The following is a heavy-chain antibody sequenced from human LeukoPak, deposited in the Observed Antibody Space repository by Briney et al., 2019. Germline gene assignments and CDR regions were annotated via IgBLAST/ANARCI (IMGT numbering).Heavy chain of an antibody. CDR1: GYTFTSYY. Sequence: GASVKVSCKASGYTFTSYYMHWVRQAPGQGLEWMGIINPSGGSTSYAQKFQGRVTMTRDTSTSTVYMELSSLRSEDTAVYYCAGEYSSSSPIRAPFDYWGQGTLVTVSS. CDR3: AGEYSSSSPIRAPFDY. CDR2: INPSGGST. J-gene: IGHJ4*02. V-gene: IGHV1-46*01. D-gene: IGHD6-6*01.